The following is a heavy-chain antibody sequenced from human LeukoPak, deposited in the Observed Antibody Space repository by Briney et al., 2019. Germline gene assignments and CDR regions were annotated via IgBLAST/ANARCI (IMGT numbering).Heavy chain of an antibody. V-gene: IGHV1-69*06. CDR1: GYKLTDNW. J-gene: IGHJ6*03. D-gene: IGHD2-15*01. CDR2: IIPISGTT. Sequence: SVKVSRKAFGYKLTDNWIHWVRQAPGQGLEWMGGIIPISGTTNYAQKFQGRVTITADKSTSTAYMELSSLRSEDTAVYYCATLCCGSYYMDVWGKGTTVTVPS. CDR3: ATLCCGSYYMDV.